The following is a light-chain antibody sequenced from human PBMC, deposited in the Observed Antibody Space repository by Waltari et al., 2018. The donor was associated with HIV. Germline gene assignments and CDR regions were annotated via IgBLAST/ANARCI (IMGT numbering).Light chain of an antibody. V-gene: IGLV3-1*01. CDR3: QVWDGTTAV. CDR1: DLGAKF. CDR2: QDS. Sequence: SYELTQPPSVSVSPGQTASIPCSGDDLGAKFACWFQQKPGQSPVLIIYQDSKRPSGIPERFSGSNSGSTATLTVSGTQALDEADYYCQVWDGTTAVFGGGTRLAVL. J-gene: IGLJ2*01.